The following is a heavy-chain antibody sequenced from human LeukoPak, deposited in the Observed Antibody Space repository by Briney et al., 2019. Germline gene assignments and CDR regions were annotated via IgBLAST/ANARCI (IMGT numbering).Heavy chain of an antibody. CDR2: ISGSAART. V-gene: IGHV3-23*01. J-gene: IGHJ4*02. CDR3: ARDLDSSSSGFDY. D-gene: IGHD6-13*01. Sequence: GGSLRLSCAASGFTFSTYGMTWVRQAPGRGLEWVSAISGSAARTFYADSVKGRFTISRDNSKNTLSLQMNSLRAEDTALYYCARDLDSSSSGFDYWGQGTLVTVSS. CDR1: GFTFSTYG.